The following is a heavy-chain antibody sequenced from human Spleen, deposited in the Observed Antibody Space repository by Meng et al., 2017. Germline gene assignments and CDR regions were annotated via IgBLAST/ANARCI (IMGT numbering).Heavy chain of an antibody. V-gene: IGHV1-46*01. Sequence: ASVKVSCKASGYTFTSYYMHWVRQAPGQGLEWMGIINPSGGSTSYAQKFQGRVTMTRDTSTSTVYMELSSLRSEDTAVYYCARDSVTVFFNGHNEHITKYLWFGEPHGGYYGMDVWGQGTTVTVSS. D-gene: IGHD3-10*01. CDR2: INPSGGST. CDR3: ARDSVTVFFNGHNEHITKYLWFGEPHGGYYGMDV. J-gene: IGHJ6*02. CDR1: GYTFTSYY.